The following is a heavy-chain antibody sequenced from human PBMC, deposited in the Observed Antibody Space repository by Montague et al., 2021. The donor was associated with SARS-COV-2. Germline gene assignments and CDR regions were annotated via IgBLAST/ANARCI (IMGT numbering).Heavy chain of an antibody. CDR1: GGSFSGYY. J-gene: IGHJ4*02. D-gene: IGHD3-9*01. V-gene: IGHV4-34*01. CDR3: ARVLAGFRYFDWYHYYFDY. Sequence: SETLSLTCAVSGGSFSGYYWSWIRQPPGKELEWIGEINYSGSTNYDPSLKSRVTISVDTSKNQFSLKLSSVTAADTAVYYCARVLAGFRYFDWYHYYFDYWGQGTLVTVSS. CDR2: INYSGST.